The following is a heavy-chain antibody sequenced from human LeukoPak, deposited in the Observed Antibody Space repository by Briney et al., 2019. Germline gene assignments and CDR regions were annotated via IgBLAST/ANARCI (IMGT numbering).Heavy chain of an antibody. J-gene: IGHJ4*02. Sequence: GSLRLSCEATGFTFSFYWMSWVRQAPGKGLEWVANIKEDGSEKNYIDSVKGRFTISRDNAKNSLYLQMTSLRAEDTALYYCARDTHLSYAAGFDCWGQGTLVTVSS. D-gene: IGHD3-10*01. CDR2: IKEDGSEK. CDR1: GFTFSFYW. CDR3: ARDTHLSYAAGFDC. V-gene: IGHV3-7*01.